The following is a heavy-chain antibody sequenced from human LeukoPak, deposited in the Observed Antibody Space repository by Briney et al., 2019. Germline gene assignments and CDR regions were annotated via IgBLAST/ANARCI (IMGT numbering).Heavy chain of an antibody. CDR2: ISGSGGST. Sequence: GGSLRLSCAASGFTFSSYAMSWVRQAPGKGLEWVSAISGSGGSTYYADSVKGRFIISRDNGKNSLYLQMSSLRAEDTAVYYCAIWMGNNADFTGPIDYWGQGTLVTVSS. J-gene: IGHJ4*02. V-gene: IGHV3-23*01. CDR3: AIWMGNNADFTGPIDY. CDR1: GFTFSSYA. D-gene: IGHD2-2*03.